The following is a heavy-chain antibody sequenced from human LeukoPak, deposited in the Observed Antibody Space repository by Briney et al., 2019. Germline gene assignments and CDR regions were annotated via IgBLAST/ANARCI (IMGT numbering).Heavy chain of an antibody. D-gene: IGHD3-22*01. V-gene: IGHV3-23*01. J-gene: IGHJ4*02. CDR3: AKGLEWDYYDSSGYDY. CDR1: GFTFSSYS. CDR2: ISGSGGST. Sequence: GGSLRLSCAASGFTFSSYSMNWVRQAPGKGLEWVSAISGSGGSTYYADSVKGRFTISRDNSKNTLYLQTNSLRAEDTAVYYCAKGLEWDYYDSSGYDYWGQGTLVTVSS.